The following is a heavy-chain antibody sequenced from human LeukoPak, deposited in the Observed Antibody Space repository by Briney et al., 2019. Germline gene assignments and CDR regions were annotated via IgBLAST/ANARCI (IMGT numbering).Heavy chain of an antibody. CDR1: GFTFSSYW. Sequence: GGSLRLSCAASGFTFSSYWMVWVRQAPGKGLVWVSRIKSDGSSTTYADSVKGRFTISRDNAKNTLYLQMNSLRAEDTAVYYCARASTGRYDYWGQGTLVTVSS. D-gene: IGHD2-8*02. CDR3: ARASTGRYDY. J-gene: IGHJ4*02. CDR2: IKSDGSST. V-gene: IGHV3-74*01.